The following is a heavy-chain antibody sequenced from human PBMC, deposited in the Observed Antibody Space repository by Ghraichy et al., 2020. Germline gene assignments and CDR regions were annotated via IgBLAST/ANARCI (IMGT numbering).Heavy chain of an antibody. Sequence: RGSLRLSCAASGFTFSSYAMSWVRQAPGKGLEWVSALSGSGDVTYYADSVKGRFAISRDNSKNTLYLQMSSLRAEDTAVYYCANSQSTDWHATYFDHWGQGTLVTVSS. V-gene: IGHV3-23*01. CDR2: LSGSGDVT. J-gene: IGHJ4*02. CDR3: ANSQSTDWHATYFDH. CDR1: GFTFSSYA. D-gene: IGHD3-9*01.